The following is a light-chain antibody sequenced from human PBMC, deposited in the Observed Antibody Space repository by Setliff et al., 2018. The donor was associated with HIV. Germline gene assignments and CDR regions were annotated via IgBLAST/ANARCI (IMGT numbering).Light chain of an antibody. CDR3: QQYYSTLRT. CDR2: WAS. CDR1: QSVLYSSNNKNY. V-gene: IGKV4-1*01. Sequence: DIVMTQSPDSLAVSLGGRATINCKSSQSVLYSSNNKNYLAWYQQKPGQPPKLLIYWASTRESGVPDRFSGGGSGTDFTLTISSLQAEDVAAYYCQQYYSTLRTFGQGTKVDIK. J-gene: IGKJ1*01.